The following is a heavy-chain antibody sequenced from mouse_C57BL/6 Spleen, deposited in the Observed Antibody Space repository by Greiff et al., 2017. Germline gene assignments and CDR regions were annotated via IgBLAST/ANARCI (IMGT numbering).Heavy chain of an antibody. CDR3: ARFMTTVVDYFDY. CDR1: GYTFTSYW. J-gene: IGHJ2*01. D-gene: IGHD1-1*01. V-gene: IGHV1-7*01. CDR2: INPSSGYT. Sequence: VQLQQSGAELAKPGASVKLSCKASGYTFTSYWMHWVKQRPGQGLEWIGYINPSSGYTKYNQKFKDKATLTADKSSSTAYMQLSSLTYEDSAVYYCARFMTTVVDYFDYWGQGTTLTVSS.